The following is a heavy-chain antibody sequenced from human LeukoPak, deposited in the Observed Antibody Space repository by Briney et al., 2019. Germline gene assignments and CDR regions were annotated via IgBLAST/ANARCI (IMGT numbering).Heavy chain of an antibody. D-gene: IGHD5-18*01. CDR2: NYHSGSI. CDR1: GYSISSGYY. J-gene: IGHJ4*01. CDR3: ARRGYSSDFDY. V-gene: IGHV4-38-2*02. Sequence: SETLSLTCTVSGYSISSGYYWGWIRQPPGKGLEWVGSNYHSGSIYYNPSLKSRVTISVDTSKNQFSLKLSSVTAADTAVYYCARRGYSSDFDYWGQRTLVTVSS.